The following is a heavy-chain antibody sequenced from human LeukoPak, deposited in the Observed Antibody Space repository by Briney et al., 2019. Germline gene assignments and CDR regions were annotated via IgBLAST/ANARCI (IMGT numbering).Heavy chain of an antibody. D-gene: IGHD2-2*01. Sequence: SETLSLTCTVSGGSISSGGYYWSWIRQHPGKGLEWIGYIYYSGSTYYNPSLKSRVTISVDTSKNQFSLKLSSVTAADTAVYYCARVAYQLAYGMDVWGQGTTVTVSS. CDR3: ARVAYQLAYGMDV. J-gene: IGHJ6*02. CDR2: IYYSGST. V-gene: IGHV4-31*03. CDR1: GGSISSGGYY.